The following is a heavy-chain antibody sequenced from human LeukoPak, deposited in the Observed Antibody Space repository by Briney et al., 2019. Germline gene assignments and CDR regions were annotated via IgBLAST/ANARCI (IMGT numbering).Heavy chain of an antibody. CDR2: INPNSGGT. V-gene: IGHV1-2*02. Sequence: GASAKVSCKASGYTFTGYYMHWVRQAPGQGLEWMGWINPNSGGTNYAQKFQGRVTMTRDTSISTAYMELSRLRSDDTAVYYCAREVLAAAGDFDYWGQGTLVTVSS. J-gene: IGHJ4*02. CDR3: AREVLAAAGDFDY. D-gene: IGHD6-13*01. CDR1: GYTFTGYY.